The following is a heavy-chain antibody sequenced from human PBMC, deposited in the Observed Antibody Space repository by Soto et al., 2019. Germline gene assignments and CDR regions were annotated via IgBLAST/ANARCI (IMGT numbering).Heavy chain of an antibody. J-gene: IGHJ5*02. Sequence: QVQLQESGPGLVKPSQNLSLTCTVSGGSISSGGYYWSWLRQHPGKGLEWIGYIYYSGGTDYNPSPKRRVTISVDTSKNHFSPKVSSVTAADTAVYYCARSIDPWCQGTLVTGSS. V-gene: IGHV4-31*03. CDR1: GGSISSGGYY. CDR2: IYYSGGT. CDR3: ARSIDP.